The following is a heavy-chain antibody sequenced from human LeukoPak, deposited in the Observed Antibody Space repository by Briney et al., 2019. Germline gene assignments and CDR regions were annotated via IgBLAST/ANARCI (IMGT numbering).Heavy chain of an antibody. J-gene: IGHJ5*02. Sequence: GSLRLSCAASGFRFSSYGMHWVRQAPGKGLEWAAVISDDGIKIYYGDSVEGRFTISRDNSKNTLNLQMDSLRADDTAVYYCGKGPGYSVYDNLPHHWGQGTLVTVSS. CDR3: GKGPGYSVYDNLPHH. CDR1: GFRFSSYG. CDR2: ISDDGIKI. V-gene: IGHV3-30*18. D-gene: IGHD5/OR15-5a*01.